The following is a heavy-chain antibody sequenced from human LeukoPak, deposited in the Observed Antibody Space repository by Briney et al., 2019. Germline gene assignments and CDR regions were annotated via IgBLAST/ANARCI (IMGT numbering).Heavy chain of an antibody. D-gene: IGHD1-26*01. V-gene: IGHV4-59*08. CDR2: IYYSGGT. Sequence: SETLSLTCTVSGGSISSYYWSWIRQPPGKGLEWIGYIYYSGGTNYNPSLKSRVTISVDTSKNQFSLKLSSVTAADTAVYYCARHGASWERRAAFDIWGQGTMVTVSS. CDR1: GGSISSYY. J-gene: IGHJ3*02. CDR3: ARHGASWERRAAFDI.